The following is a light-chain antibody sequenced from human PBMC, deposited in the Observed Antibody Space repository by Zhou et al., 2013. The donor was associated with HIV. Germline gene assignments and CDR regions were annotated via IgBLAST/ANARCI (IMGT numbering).Light chain of an antibody. CDR1: ENINTY. V-gene: IGKV1-39*01. Sequence: DIQMTQSPSSLSASVGDRVTITCRASENINTYLNWYQQRPGKAPQLLIYDASNLETGVPSRFSGSGSGTDFTLTISSLQPEDFATYYCQQSYLTPLTFGGGTTVEIK. CDR2: DAS. CDR3: QQSYLTPLT. J-gene: IGKJ4*01.